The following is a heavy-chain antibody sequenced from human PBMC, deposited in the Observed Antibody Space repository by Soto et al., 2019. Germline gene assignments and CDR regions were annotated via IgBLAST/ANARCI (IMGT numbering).Heavy chain of an antibody. Sequence: QVQLQESGPGLVKPSGTLSLTCAVSGGSISSSNWWSWVRQPPGKGLEWIGEIYHSGSTNYNPSLKSRVTISVDKSKNQFSLKLSSVTAADTAVYYCASLRLLWFGELGARYGMDVWGQGTTVTVSS. CDR2: IYHSGST. CDR1: GGSISSSNW. D-gene: IGHD3-10*01. J-gene: IGHJ6*02. CDR3: ASLRLLWFGELGARYGMDV. V-gene: IGHV4-4*02.